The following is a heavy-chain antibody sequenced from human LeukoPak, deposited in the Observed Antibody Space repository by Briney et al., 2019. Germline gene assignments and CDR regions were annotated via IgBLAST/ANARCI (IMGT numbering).Heavy chain of an antibody. CDR2: IYTSGST. Sequence: SETLSLTCTVSGGSISSYYWSWIRQPAGKGLEWIGRIYTSGSTNYNPSLKSRVTISVDTSKNQFSLKLSSVTAADTAVYYCASSYCSGGSCYPYYYYYMDVWGKGTTVTISS. D-gene: IGHD2-15*01. CDR3: ASSYCSGGSCYPYYYYYMDV. J-gene: IGHJ6*03. CDR1: GGSISSYY. V-gene: IGHV4-4*07.